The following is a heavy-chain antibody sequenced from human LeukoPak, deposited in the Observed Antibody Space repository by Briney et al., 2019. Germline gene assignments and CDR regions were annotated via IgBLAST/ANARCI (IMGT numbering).Heavy chain of an antibody. CDR3: ARRVSSYYYMDV. Sequence: SETLSLTRTVSGGSISSSSYYWGWIRQPPGKGLEWIGSIYYSGSTYYNPSLKSRVTISVDTSKNQFSLKLRSVTAADTAVYYCARRVSSYYYMDVWGKGTTVTVSS. CDR2: IYYSGST. V-gene: IGHV4-39*01. D-gene: IGHD3-10*01. CDR1: GGSISSSSYY. J-gene: IGHJ6*03.